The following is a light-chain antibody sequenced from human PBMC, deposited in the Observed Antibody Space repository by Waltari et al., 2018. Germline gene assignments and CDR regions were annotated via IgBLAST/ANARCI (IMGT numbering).Light chain of an antibody. CDR1: SSDVGAYNY. CDR3: SSYANTFHYV. V-gene: IGLV2-14*03. Sequence: QSALTQPASVSGSPGQSITISCAGTSSDVGAYNYVSWYQQYPGRAPKLLIYDVSKWPSGVSKRFSGSKSGNTASLTISGLQAEDEADYFCSSYANTFHYVFGTGTKVTVL. J-gene: IGLJ1*01. CDR2: DVS.